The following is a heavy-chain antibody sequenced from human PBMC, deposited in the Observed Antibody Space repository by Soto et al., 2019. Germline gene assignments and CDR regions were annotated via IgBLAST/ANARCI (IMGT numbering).Heavy chain of an antibody. CDR1: GFTFSTYS. D-gene: IGHD3-22*01. J-gene: IGHJ6*02. Sequence: PGGSLRLSCAASGFTFSTYSINWVRQAPGKGLEWVSYISSSSSTIYYADSVKGRFTISRDDAKNSLSLQMNSLRAEDTAVYYCARDRGYYYDSSGYYGPYYYGMDVWGQGTTVTVSS. CDR3: ARDRGYYYDSSGYYGPYYYGMDV. CDR2: ISSSSSTI. V-gene: IGHV3-48*01.